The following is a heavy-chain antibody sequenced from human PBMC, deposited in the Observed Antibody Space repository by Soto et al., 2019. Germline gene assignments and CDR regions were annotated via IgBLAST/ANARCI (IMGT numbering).Heavy chain of an antibody. CDR1: GFTFSSYA. CDR2: ISGSGGGT. V-gene: IGHV3-23*01. CDR3: ANSIAAAGIAMDY. J-gene: IGHJ4*02. D-gene: IGHD6-13*01. Sequence: EVQLLESGGGLVQPGGSLRLSCAASGFTFSSYAMSWVRQAPGKGLEWVSAISGSGGGTYYADSVKGRFTISRDNSKNTLYLQRNSLRAEYTAVYYCANSIAAAGIAMDYWGQGTLVTVSS.